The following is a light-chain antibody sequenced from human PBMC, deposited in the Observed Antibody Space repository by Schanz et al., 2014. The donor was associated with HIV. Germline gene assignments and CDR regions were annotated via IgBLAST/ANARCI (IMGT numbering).Light chain of an antibody. CDR1: QTVSNN. CDR3: QQYNDWPPIT. CDR2: GAS. Sequence: DIVLTQSPDILSVSPGERATLSCRASQTVSNNLAWYQQKPGQAPRLLIYGASTRVTGIPARFSGSGSGTEFTLTISSLQSEDFAVYYCQQYNDWPPITFGQGTRLEIK. J-gene: IGKJ5*01. V-gene: IGKV3-15*01.